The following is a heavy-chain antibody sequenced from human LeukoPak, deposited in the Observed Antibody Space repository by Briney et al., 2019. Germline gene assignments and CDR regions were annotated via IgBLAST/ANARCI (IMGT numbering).Heavy chain of an antibody. CDR1: GGSLSGYY. Sequence: ASETLSLTCAVYGGSLSGYYWSWIRQPPGKGLEWIGEINHSGSTNYNPSLKSRVTISVDTSKNQFSLKLSSVTAADTAVYYCARDRYSSARTWKYYDYVWGSYDVIFDIWGQGTMVTVSS. D-gene: IGHD3-16*01. CDR3: ARDRYSSARTWKYYDYVWGSYDVIFDI. J-gene: IGHJ3*02. V-gene: IGHV4-34*01. CDR2: INHSGST.